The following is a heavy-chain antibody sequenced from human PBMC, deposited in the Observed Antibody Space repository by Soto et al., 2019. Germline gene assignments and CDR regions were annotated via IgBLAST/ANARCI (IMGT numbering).Heavy chain of an antibody. CDR1: GGSISSYY. Sequence: SETLSLTCTVSGGSISSYYWSWIRQPPGKGLEWIGYIYYSGSTNYNPSLKSRVTISVDTSKNQFSLKLSSVTAADTAVYYCARSGRGVTYYYYYGMDVWGQGTTVTVSS. J-gene: IGHJ6*02. CDR2: IYYSGST. V-gene: IGHV4-59*01. D-gene: IGHD3-10*01. CDR3: ARSGRGVTYYYYYGMDV.